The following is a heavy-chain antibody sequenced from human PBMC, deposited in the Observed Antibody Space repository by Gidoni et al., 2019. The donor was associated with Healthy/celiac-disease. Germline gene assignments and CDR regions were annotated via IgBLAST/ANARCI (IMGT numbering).Heavy chain of an antibody. Sequence: QVQLQESGPGLVKPSETLSLTCPVSGGSISSYYWSWIRQPPGKGLEWIGYIYYSGSTNYNPSLKSRVTISVDTSKNQFSLKLSSVTAADTAVYYCASGAYSYGILFDYWGQGTLVTVSS. CDR3: ASGAYSYGILFDY. V-gene: IGHV4-59*01. J-gene: IGHJ4*02. CDR2: IYYSGST. D-gene: IGHD5-18*01. CDR1: GGSISSYY.